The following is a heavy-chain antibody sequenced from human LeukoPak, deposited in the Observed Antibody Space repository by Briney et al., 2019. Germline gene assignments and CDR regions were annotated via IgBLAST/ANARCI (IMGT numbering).Heavy chain of an antibody. CDR3: ARGSYDSSGYYYWRYAFDI. CDR2: INPNSGGT. D-gene: IGHD3-22*01. V-gene: IGHV1-2*02. Sequence: ASVKVSCRTSGYTFTGYYMHWVRQAPGQGLEWMGWINPNSGGTNYAQKFQGRVTMTRDTSISTAYMELSRLRSDDTAVYYCARGSYDSSGYYYWRYAFDIWGQGTMVTVSS. J-gene: IGHJ3*02. CDR1: GYTFTGYY.